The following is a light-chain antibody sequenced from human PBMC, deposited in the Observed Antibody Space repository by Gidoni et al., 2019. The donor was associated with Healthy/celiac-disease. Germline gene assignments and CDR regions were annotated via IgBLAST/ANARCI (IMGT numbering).Light chain of an antibody. V-gene: IGKV4-1*01. CDR3: QQYYSTPYT. J-gene: IGKJ2*01. CDR1: QSVLYSSNNKNY. CDR2: WAS. Sequence: DIVMTQSPDSLAVSLGERATINSKSSQSVLYSSNNKNYLAWYQQKPGQTPKLLIYWASTRESGVPDRFSGSGSGTDFTLTISSLQAEDVAVYYCQQYYSTPYTFXQXTKLEIK.